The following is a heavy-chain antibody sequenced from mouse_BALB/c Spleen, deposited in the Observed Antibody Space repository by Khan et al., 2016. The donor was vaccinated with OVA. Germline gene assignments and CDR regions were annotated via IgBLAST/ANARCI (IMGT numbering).Heavy chain of an antibody. CDR1: GHTFTNYG. Sequence: LVESGPELKKPGETVKISCKASGHTFTNYGMNWVKQAPGKGLKWMGWINTYTGESTYADDFNGRFAFSLETSASTAYLQINNLKNEDTATYFCARPPYFSYAMDNWGQGTSVTVSS. J-gene: IGHJ4*01. CDR3: ARPPYFSYAMDN. D-gene: IGHD2-10*01. CDR2: INTYTGES. V-gene: IGHV9-3-1*01.